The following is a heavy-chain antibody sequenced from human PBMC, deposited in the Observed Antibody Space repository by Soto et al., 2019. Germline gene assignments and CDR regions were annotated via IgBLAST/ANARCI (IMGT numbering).Heavy chain of an antibody. CDR3: AHRTYYASGRQFDY. CDR2: IYWDDET. Sequence: QITLEESGPTLVKPTQTLTLTCTFSGFSLSTSGVGVGWIRQPPGKALEWLAVIYWDDETRYSPSLQSRLTVTEDTSKNRVVLTMTNMDPVDTATYYCAHRTYYASGRQFDYWGQGTLVTVSS. J-gene: IGHJ4*02. V-gene: IGHV2-5*02. D-gene: IGHD3-10*01. CDR1: GFSLSTSGVG.